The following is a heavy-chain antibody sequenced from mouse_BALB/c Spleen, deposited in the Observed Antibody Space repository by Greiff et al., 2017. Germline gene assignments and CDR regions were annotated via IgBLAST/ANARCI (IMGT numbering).Heavy chain of an antibody. CDR1: GYTFSSYW. D-gene: IGHD2-1*01. CDR3: ARREYGNYVTWFAY. V-gene: IGHV1-9*01. CDR2: ILPGSGST. Sequence: VQLQQSGAELMKPGASVKISCKATGYTFSSYWIEWVKQRPGHGLEWIGEILPGSGSTNYNEKFKGKATFTADTSSNTAYMQLSSLTSEDSAVYYCARREYGNYVTWFAYWGQGTLVTVSA. J-gene: IGHJ3*01.